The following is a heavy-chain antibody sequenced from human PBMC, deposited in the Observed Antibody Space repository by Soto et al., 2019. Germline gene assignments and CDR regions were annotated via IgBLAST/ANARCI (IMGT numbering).Heavy chain of an antibody. D-gene: IGHD2-15*01. J-gene: IGHJ4*02. CDR2: IHYSGST. CDR3: ASTKDETLYFDY. CDR1: GDSISITSYY. V-gene: IGHV4-39*01. Sequence: QLQLQESGPGLVKPSETLSLTCTVSGDSISITSYYWGWVRQPPGKGLEWIGSIHYSGSTYYNPSLQSRVTISGDASKKQFSLKLRSVTAADTAVYYCASTKDETLYFDYWGRGTLVTVSS.